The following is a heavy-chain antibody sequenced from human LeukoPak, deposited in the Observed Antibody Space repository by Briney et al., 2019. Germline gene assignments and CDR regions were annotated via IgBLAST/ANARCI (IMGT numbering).Heavy chain of an antibody. CDR1: GYTFTSYG. Sequence: GASVKVSCKASGYTFTSYGISWVRQAPGQGLEWMGWISAYNGNTNYAQKLQGRVTMTTDTSTSTAYMELRSLRSDDTAVYYCARDHGSSPAYYYYGMDVWGQGTTVTVSS. J-gene: IGHJ6*02. D-gene: IGHD2-15*01. CDR3: ARDHGSSPAYYYYGMDV. V-gene: IGHV1-18*01. CDR2: ISAYNGNT.